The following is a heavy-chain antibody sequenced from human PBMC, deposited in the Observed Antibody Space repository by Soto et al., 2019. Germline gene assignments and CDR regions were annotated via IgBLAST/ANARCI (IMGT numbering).Heavy chain of an antibody. J-gene: IGHJ6*02. CDR2: IIPIFGTA. CDR3: ASTFYDSSGKYYYYYYGMDV. V-gene: IGHV1-69*13. D-gene: IGHD3-22*01. CDR1: GGTFSSYA. Sequence: VASVKVSCKASGGTFSSYAISWVRQAPGQGLEWMGGIIPIFGTANYAQKFQGRVTITADESTSTAYMELSSLRSEDTAVYYCASTFYDSSGKYYYYYYGMDVWGQGTTVTVSS.